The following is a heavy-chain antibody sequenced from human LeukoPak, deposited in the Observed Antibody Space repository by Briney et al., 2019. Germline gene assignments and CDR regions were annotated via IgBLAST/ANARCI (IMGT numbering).Heavy chain of an antibody. Sequence: TGGSLRLSCSASGFTFSTYWMSWVRQAPGKGLEWVANIQEDGGQKYYVDSVKGRFTISRDNAKNLLYLQMNSLRAEDTAVYYCARCHSTSSDDYWGQGTLVTVSS. CDR1: GFTFSTYW. CDR3: ARCHSTSSDDY. D-gene: IGHD6-6*01. CDR2: IQEDGGQK. J-gene: IGHJ4*02. V-gene: IGHV3-7*05.